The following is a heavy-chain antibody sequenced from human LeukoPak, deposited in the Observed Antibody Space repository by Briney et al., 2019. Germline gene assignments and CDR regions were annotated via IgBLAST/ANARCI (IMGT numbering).Heavy chain of an antibody. Sequence: PSETLSLTCTVSGGSISSYYWSWIRQPPGKGLEWIGYIYYSGSTNYNPSLKSRVTISVDTSKNQFSLKLSSVTAADTAVYYRARDTAGQGDFYYYMDVWGKGTTVTVSS. D-gene: IGHD2-21*01. CDR1: GGSISSYY. CDR2: IYYSGST. CDR3: ARDTAGQGDFYYYMDV. V-gene: IGHV4-59*01. J-gene: IGHJ6*03.